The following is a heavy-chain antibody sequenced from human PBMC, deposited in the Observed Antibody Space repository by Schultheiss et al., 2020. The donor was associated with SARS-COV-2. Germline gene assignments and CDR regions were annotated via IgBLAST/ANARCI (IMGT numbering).Heavy chain of an antibody. CDR1: GFTVSSNY. CDR2: IYSGGST. V-gene: IGHV3-66*02. J-gene: IGHJ6*02. D-gene: IGHD2-21*02. Sequence: SCAASGFTVSSNYMSWVRQAPGKGLEWVSVIYSGGSTYYADSVKGRFTISRDNSKNTLYLQMNSLRAEDTAVYYCARVVTDNVYYSGMGVWGQGTTVTVSS. CDR3: ARVVTDNVYYSGMGV.